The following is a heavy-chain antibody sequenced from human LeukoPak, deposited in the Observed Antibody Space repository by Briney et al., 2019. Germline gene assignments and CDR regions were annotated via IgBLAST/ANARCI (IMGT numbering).Heavy chain of an antibody. J-gene: IGHJ6*02. CDR3: ARGYSSSWYRNYYYYGMDV. Sequence: SETLSLTCTVSGGSISSYYWSWIRQPPGKGLEWIGYIYYSESTNYNPSLKRRVTISVDTSKNQFSLKLSSVTAADTAVYYCARGYSSSWYRNYYYYGMDVWGQGTTVTVSS. D-gene: IGHD6-13*01. V-gene: IGHV4-59*01. CDR2: IYYSEST. CDR1: GGSISSYY.